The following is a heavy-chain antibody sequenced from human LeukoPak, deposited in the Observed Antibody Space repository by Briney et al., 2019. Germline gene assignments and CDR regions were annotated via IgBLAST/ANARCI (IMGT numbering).Heavy chain of an antibody. J-gene: IGHJ6*04. Sequence: GGSLRLSCAASGFTFSSYAMHWVRQAPGKGLEWVAVISYDGSNKYYADSVKGRFTISRDNAKNSLYLQMNSLRAEDTAVYYCARGKVGGATFGMDVWGKGTTVTFSS. CDR2: ISYDGSNK. V-gene: IGHV3-30-3*01. CDR3: ARGKVGGATFGMDV. D-gene: IGHD1-26*01. CDR1: GFTFSSYA.